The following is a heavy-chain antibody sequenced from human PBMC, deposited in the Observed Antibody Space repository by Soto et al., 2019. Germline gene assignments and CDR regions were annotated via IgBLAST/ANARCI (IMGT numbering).Heavy chain of an antibody. D-gene: IGHD3-3*01. V-gene: IGHV6-1*01. CDR3: ARSPIFGVPYNYYYYGMDV. CDR2: TYYRSKWYN. J-gene: IGHJ6*02. Sequence: SQTLSLTCAISGDSVSSNSAAWNWIRQSPSRGLEWLGRTYYRSKWYNDYAVSVKSRITINPDTSKNQFSLQLNSVTPEDTAVYYCARSPIFGVPYNYYYYGMDVWGQGTTVTVS. CDR1: GDSVSSNSAA.